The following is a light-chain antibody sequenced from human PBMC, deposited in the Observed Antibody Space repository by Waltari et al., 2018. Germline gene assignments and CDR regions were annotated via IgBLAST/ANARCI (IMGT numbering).Light chain of an antibody. V-gene: IGLV1-47*01. CDR1: SSNIGNNY. CDR3: ATWDDSLSGVV. Sequence: QSVLTQSPSMSETPGQRVIISCSGSSSNIGNNYVYWYQHFPGMAPKLVMFKNSQRPSWVPDRFPGSSYGTSASLAISGLRSEDEADYYCATWDDSLSGVVFGGGTRLTVL. CDR2: KNS. J-gene: IGLJ2*01.